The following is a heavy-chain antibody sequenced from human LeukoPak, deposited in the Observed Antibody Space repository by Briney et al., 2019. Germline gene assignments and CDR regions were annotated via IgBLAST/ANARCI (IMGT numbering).Heavy chain of an antibody. D-gene: IGHD3-10*01. CDR3: AAGSYYYYYMDV. CDR1: GYTFTSYG. Sequence: ASVKVSCKASGYTFTSYGISWVRQAPGQGLEWMGWISAYNGNTNCAQKLQGRVTMTTDTSTSTAYMELSRLRSDDTAVYYCAAGSYYYYYMDVWGKGTTVTVSS. J-gene: IGHJ6*03. V-gene: IGHV1-18*01. CDR2: ISAYNGNT.